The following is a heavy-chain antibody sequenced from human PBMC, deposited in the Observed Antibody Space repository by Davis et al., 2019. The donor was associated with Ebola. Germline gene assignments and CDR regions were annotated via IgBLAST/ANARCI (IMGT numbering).Heavy chain of an antibody. CDR3: ARSAYYYDSSGYYHYYFDY. CDR1: EDSFTSYW. J-gene: IGHJ4*02. V-gene: IGHV5-10-1*01. CDR2: IDPSDSYT. Sequence: GESLKISCKDSEDSFTSYWIGWVRQMPGKGLEWMGRIDPSDSYTNYSPSFEDHVTISADKSISTTYLQWSSLKASDTAMYYCARSAYYYDSSGYYHYYFDYWGQGTLVTVSS. D-gene: IGHD3-22*01.